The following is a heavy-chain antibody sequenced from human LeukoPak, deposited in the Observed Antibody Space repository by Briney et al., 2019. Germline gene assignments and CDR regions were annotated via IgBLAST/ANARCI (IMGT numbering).Heavy chain of an antibody. D-gene: IGHD2-2*01. CDR3: PRGEGYCSSSNCKRIGSWFDP. CDR1: GFTFSSYG. J-gene: IGHJ5*02. V-gene: IGHV3-21*01. Sequence: GGSLRLSCAGSGFTFSSYGMNWARQAPGKGLEWVSIVSGNGGNKYYADSVKGRFTASRDNAKNSLYLQMNSLGVEDTAVYFCPRGEGYCSSSNCKRIGSWFDPWGQETQVTVSS. CDR2: VSGNGGNK.